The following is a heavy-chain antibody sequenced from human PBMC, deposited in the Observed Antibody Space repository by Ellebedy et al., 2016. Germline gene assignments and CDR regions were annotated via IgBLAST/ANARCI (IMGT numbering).Heavy chain of an antibody. D-gene: IGHD6-13*01. CDR1: GYTFTSYY. J-gene: IGHJ4*02. Sequence: ASVKVSCKASGYTFTSYYMHWVRQAPGQGLEWMGWINTNTGNPTYAQGFTGRFVFSLDTSVSTAYLQISSLKAEDTAVYYCAREVAAAGTDYWGQGTLVTVSS. V-gene: IGHV7-4-1*02. CDR3: AREVAAAGTDY. CDR2: INTNTGNP.